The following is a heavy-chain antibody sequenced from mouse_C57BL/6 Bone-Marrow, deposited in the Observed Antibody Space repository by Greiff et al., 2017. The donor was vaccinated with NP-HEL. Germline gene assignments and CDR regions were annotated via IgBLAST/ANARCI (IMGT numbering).Heavy chain of an antibody. D-gene: IGHD1-1*01. CDR2: IYPGDGDT. J-gene: IGHJ4*01. CDR3: ARQAYGSRAMDY. CDR1: GYAFSSYW. V-gene: IGHV1-80*01. Sequence: QVQLKESGAELVKPGASVKISCKASGYAFSSYWMNWVKQRPGKGLEWIGQIYPGDGDTNYNGKFKGKATLTADKSSSTAYMQLNSLTSEDSAVYFCARQAYGSRAMDYWGQGTSVTVSS.